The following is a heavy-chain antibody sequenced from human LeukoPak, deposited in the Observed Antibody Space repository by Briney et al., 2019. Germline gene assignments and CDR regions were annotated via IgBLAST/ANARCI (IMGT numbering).Heavy chain of an antibody. CDR3: GRQSEDSGYPRYFDL. Sequence: SETLSLTCTVSGGSISSSSYYWGWIRQPPGKGLEWIGSIYYSGSTYYNPSLKSRVTISVDTSKNQFSLKLSSVTAADTAVYFCGRQSEDSGYPRYFDLWGRGTLVTVSS. V-gene: IGHV4-39*01. J-gene: IGHJ2*01. D-gene: IGHD3-22*01. CDR1: GGSISSSSYY. CDR2: IYYSGST.